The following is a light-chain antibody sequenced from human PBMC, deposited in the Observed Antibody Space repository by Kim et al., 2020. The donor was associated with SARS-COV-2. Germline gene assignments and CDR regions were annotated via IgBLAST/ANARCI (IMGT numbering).Light chain of an antibody. CDR3: QQYADSPPT. CDR1: QSISSFH. V-gene: IGKV3-20*01. CDR2: GIS. J-gene: IGKJ1*01. Sequence: SQGERATLSCSANQSISSFHVAWYQPKRGRAPRLIIYGISNRATDIPDRFSGSGAGTDFTLTISRLEPEDFAVYYCQQYADSPPTFGQGTKVDIK.